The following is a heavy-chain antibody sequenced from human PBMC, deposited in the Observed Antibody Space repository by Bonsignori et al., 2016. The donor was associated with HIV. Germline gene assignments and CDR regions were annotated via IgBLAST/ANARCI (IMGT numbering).Heavy chain of an antibody. CDR2: IKQDGSEK. CDR3: ARGHHKTPEGGYYDSSGYYGGAFDI. Sequence: WIRQPPGKGLEWVANIKQDGSEKYYVDSVKGRFTISRDNAKNSLYLQMNSLRAEDTAVYYCARGHHKTPEGGYYDSSGYYGGAFDIWGQGTMVTVSS. J-gene: IGHJ3*02. D-gene: IGHD3-22*01. V-gene: IGHV3-7*03.